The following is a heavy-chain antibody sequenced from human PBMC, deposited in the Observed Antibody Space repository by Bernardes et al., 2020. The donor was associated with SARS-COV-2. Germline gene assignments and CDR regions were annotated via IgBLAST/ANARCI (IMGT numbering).Heavy chain of an antibody. CDR1: GFTFSSYS. V-gene: IGHV3-21*01. J-gene: IGHJ6*01. CDR2: ISSSSSYI. Sequence: GALRLPCSASGFTFSSYSMNWFRQAPGKGLEWVSSISSSSSYIYYADSVKGRFTISRDNAKNSLYLQMNSLHQGPIGLPPGTLLQEHLWG. CDR3: TLLQEHL.